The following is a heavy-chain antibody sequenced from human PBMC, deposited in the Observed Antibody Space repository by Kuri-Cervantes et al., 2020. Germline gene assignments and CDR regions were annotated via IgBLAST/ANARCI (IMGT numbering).Heavy chain of an antibody. Sequence: LSLTCAASGLTFSSYGMHWVRQAPGKGLEWVAFIRYDGSNKYYADSVKGRFTISRDNSKNTLYLQMSSLRGEDTAVYYCAKDVGTTPHFAYWGQGTLVTVSS. CDR2: IRYDGSNK. CDR3: AKDVGTTPHFAY. J-gene: IGHJ4*02. CDR1: GLTFSSYG. D-gene: IGHD1-1*01. V-gene: IGHV3-30*02.